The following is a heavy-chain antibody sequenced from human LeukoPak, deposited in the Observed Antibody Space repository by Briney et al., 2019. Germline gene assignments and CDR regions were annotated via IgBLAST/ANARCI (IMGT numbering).Heavy chain of an antibody. CDR2: INHSGST. D-gene: IGHD1-14*01. J-gene: IGHJ4*02. Sequence: SETLSLTCAVYGGSFNGYYWSWIRQPPGKGLEWIGEINHSGSTNYNPSLKSRVTISVDTSKNQFSLKLSSVTAADTAVYYCAKGTHDYWGQGTLVTVSS. V-gene: IGHV4-34*01. CDR3: AKGTHDY. CDR1: GGSFNGYY.